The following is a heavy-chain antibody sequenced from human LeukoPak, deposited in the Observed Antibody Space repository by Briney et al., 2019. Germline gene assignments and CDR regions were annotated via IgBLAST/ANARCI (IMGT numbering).Heavy chain of an antibody. Sequence: KASETLSLTCTVSGGSISSGSYYWSWIRQPAGKGLEWIGRIYTSGSTNYNPSLKSRVTISVDTSKNQFSLKLSSVTAADTAVYYCALNGYNRYYFDYWGQGTLVTVSS. J-gene: IGHJ4*02. CDR2: IYTSGST. D-gene: IGHD5-24*01. CDR1: GGSISSGSYY. CDR3: ALNGYNRYYFDY. V-gene: IGHV4-61*02.